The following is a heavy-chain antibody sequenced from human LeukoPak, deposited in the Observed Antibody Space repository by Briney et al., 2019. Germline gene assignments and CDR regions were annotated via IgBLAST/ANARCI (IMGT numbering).Heavy chain of an antibody. CDR3: TRENYFDS. J-gene: IGHJ4*02. V-gene: IGHV4-59*01. Sequence: SEILSLTCTVSGGSISRFYWGWIRQPPGKGLEWIGYIYYSGSTNYNPSLKSRVTISVDTSKNQFSLRLNSVTAADTAVYYCTRENYFDSWGQGTLVTVSS. CDR1: GGSISRFY. CDR2: IYYSGST.